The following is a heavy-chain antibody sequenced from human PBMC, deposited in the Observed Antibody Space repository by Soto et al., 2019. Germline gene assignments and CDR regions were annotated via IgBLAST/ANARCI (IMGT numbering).Heavy chain of an antibody. Sequence: SETLSLTCAVYGGSFSGYYWSWIRQPPGKGLEWIGEINHSGSTNYNPSLKSRVTISVDTSKNQFSLKLSSVTAADTAVYYCARGPDIVVVPAAIPRWFDPWGQGTLVTVSS. D-gene: IGHD2-2*02. CDR1: GGSFSGYY. CDR2: INHSGST. V-gene: IGHV4-34*01. J-gene: IGHJ5*02. CDR3: ARGPDIVVVPAAIPRWFDP.